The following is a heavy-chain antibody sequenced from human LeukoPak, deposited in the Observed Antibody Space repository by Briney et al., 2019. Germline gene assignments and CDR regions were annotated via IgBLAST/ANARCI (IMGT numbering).Heavy chain of an antibody. CDR2: IYSHNGGT. Sequence: ASVKVSCKSSGYKFTVDYIHWVRQAPGQGLEWMGWIYSHNGGTHYAQKFQGRVTMTRDTSTSTAYMELSGLRLDDTAVYYCARAIAVAELDYWGQGTLVTVSS. J-gene: IGHJ4*02. CDR3: ARAIAVAELDY. D-gene: IGHD6-19*01. CDR1: GYKFTVDY. V-gene: IGHV1-2*02.